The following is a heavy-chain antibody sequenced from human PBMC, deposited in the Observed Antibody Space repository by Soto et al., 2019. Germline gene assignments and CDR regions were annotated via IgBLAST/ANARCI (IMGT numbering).Heavy chain of an antibody. V-gene: IGHV1-69*13. D-gene: IGHD3-3*01. CDR1: GGTFSSYA. J-gene: IGHJ4*02. CDR3: ARGVIHYDFWSGYYIPSIDY. Sequence: ASVKVSFKASGGTFSSYAISWVRQAPGQGLEWMGGIIPIFGTANYAQKFQGRVTITADESTSTAYMELSSLRSEDTAVYYCARGVIHYDFWSGYYIPSIDYWGQGTLVTVSS. CDR2: IIPIFGTA.